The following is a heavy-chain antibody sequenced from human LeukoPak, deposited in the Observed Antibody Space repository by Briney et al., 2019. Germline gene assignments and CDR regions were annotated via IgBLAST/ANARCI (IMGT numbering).Heavy chain of an antibody. Sequence: GGSLRLSCAASGFTFSSYGMHWVRQAPRKGLEWVAFIRYDGSNKYYAHSVKGRFTISRDNSKNTLYLQMNSLRAEDTAVYYCAKDNYYYGSGSFFVDYWGQGTLVTVSS. CDR3: AKDNYYYGSGSFFVDY. CDR2: IRYDGSNK. D-gene: IGHD3-10*01. J-gene: IGHJ4*02. CDR1: GFTFSSYG. V-gene: IGHV3-30*02.